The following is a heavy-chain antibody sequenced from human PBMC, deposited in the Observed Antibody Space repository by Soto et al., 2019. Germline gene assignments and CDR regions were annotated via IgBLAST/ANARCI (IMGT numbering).Heavy chain of an antibody. CDR1: GYNFISYD. CDR3: ARTSSWYNSYYGLDA. J-gene: IGHJ6*02. CDR2: MNPDTDFGNT. Sequence: QVQLVQSGAEVKKPGASVKVSCKASGYNFISYDINWVRQAPGQGLEWMGWMNPDTDFGNTGYAPKFQGRVTMTWDTSTNTAYMELSSLRSDDTAIYYCARTSSWYNSYYGLDAWGQGTTVIVSS. D-gene: IGHD6-19*01. V-gene: IGHV1-8*01.